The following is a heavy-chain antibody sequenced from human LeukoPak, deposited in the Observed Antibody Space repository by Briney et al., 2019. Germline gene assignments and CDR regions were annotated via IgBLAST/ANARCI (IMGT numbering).Heavy chain of an antibody. CDR1: GDTLTELS. V-gene: IGHV1-24*01. CDR3: ATDRRYGSAFDI. J-gene: IGHJ3*02. Sequence: ASVKVSCKVFGDTLTELSMHWVRQAPGKGLEWMGGFDPEDRETIYAQKFQGRVTMTEDTSTDTAYMELSSLRSEDTAVYYCATDRRYGSAFDIWGQGTMVTVSS. D-gene: IGHD5-18*01. CDR2: FDPEDRET.